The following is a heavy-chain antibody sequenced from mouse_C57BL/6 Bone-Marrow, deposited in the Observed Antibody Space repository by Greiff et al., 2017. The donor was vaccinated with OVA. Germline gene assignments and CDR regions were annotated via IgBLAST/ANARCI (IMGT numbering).Heavy chain of an antibody. CDR3: ARKGKMDY. Sequence: QVQLQQSGAELVMPGASVKLSCKASGYTFTSYWMHWVKQRPGQGLEWIGEIDPSDSYTNYNQKFKGKSTLTVDKSSSTAYMQLSSLTSEDSAVYYCARKGKMDYWGQGTSVTVSS. J-gene: IGHJ4*01. CDR1: GYTFTSYW. V-gene: IGHV1-69*01. CDR2: IDPSDSYT.